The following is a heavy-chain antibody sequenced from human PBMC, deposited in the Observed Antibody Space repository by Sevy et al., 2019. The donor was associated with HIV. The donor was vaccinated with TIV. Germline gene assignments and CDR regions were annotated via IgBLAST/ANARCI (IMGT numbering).Heavy chain of an antibody. V-gene: IGHV1-24*01. Sequence: ASVKVSCKVSGYTLTKLSIHWVRQAPGKGLEWMGNSDPQHGETIYAQNFQGRVTMTWNSSISTAYLEVNSLRSEDTAVYYCARGRVILDYWGQGTVVTVSS. CDR1: GYTLTKLS. CDR3: ARGRVILDY. D-gene: IGHD2-21*01. CDR2: SDPQHGET. J-gene: IGHJ4*02.